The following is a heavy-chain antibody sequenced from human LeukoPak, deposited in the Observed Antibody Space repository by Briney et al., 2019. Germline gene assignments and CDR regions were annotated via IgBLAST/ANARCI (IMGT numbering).Heavy chain of an antibody. Sequence: NPSETLSLTCAVYGGSFSGYYWSWIRQPPGKGLEWIGEINHSGSTSYNPSLKSRVTISVDTSKNQFSLKLSSVTAADTAVYYCARGSPFYYDSSGYYYDFDYWGQGTLVTVSS. D-gene: IGHD3-22*01. CDR3: ARGSPFYYDSSGYYYDFDY. CDR2: INHSGST. CDR1: GGSFSGYY. J-gene: IGHJ4*02. V-gene: IGHV4-34*01.